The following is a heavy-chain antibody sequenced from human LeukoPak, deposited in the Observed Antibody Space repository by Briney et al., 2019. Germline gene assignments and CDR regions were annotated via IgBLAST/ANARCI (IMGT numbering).Heavy chain of an antibody. CDR1: GYSINSGYY. Sequence: SETLSLTCAVSGYSINSGYYWGWIRQPPGKGLEWIGIMYHRGNTYYNPSLKSRVTISVDTSKNQFSLKLSSVTAADTAVYYCARDGRCSGNSCYPFDYWGQGTLVAVSS. CDR2: MYHRGNT. V-gene: IGHV4-38-2*02. J-gene: IGHJ4*02. D-gene: IGHD2-15*01. CDR3: ARDGRCSGNSCYPFDY.